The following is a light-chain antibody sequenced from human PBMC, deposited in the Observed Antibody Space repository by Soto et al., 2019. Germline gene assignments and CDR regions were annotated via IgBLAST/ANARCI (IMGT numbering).Light chain of an antibody. Sequence: GASVTITCRASQVISTSLAWYQVKPGKAPKLMIYAASTLESGVPSRFSATVSGTEFSLTITSLQPEDFATYYCQQLCDYPITFGQGTRLEIK. CDR3: QQLCDYPIT. CDR2: AAS. CDR1: QVISTS. V-gene: IGKV1-9*01. J-gene: IGKJ5*01.